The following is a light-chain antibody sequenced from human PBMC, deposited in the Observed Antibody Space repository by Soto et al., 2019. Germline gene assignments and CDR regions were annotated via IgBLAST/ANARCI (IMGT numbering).Light chain of an antibody. J-gene: IGLJ3*02. CDR2: SNA. CDR1: SSNIGTNF. CDR3: AAWDDSLSGWV. V-gene: IGLV1-47*02. Sequence: QSVLTQPPSASGTPGQRVTISCSGSSSNIGTNFVYWYQQLPGTAPKLLIFSNAQRPSGVPDRFSGSRSGTSASLAISGLRSEDEADYYCAAWDDSLSGWVFGGGTKLPVL.